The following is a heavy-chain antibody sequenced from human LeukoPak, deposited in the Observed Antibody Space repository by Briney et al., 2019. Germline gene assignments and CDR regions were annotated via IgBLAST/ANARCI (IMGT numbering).Heavy chain of an antibody. V-gene: IGHV4-59*01. CDR3: ARGMAATFLYYYYYYMDV. J-gene: IGHJ6*03. CDR1: GGSISSYY. CDR2: IYYSGST. D-gene: IGHD2-15*01. Sequence: SETLSLTCTVSGGSISSYYWSWIWQPPGKGLEWIGYIYYSGSTNYNPSLKSRVTISVDTSKNQFSLKLSSVTAADTAVYYCARGMAATFLYYYYYYMDVWGKGTTVTVSS.